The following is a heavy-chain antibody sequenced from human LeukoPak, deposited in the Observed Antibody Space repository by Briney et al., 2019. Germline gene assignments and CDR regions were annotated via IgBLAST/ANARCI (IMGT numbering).Heavy chain of an antibody. Sequence: PGGSLRLSCAASGFTFSSYAMSWVRQAPGKGLEWVSAISGRGGSTYYADSVKGRFTISRDNSKNTLYLQMNSLRAEDTAVYYCAKTTRITKYYFDYWGQGTLVTVSS. V-gene: IGHV3-23*01. CDR2: ISGRGGST. CDR3: AKTTRITKYYFDY. CDR1: GFTFSSYA. J-gene: IGHJ4*02. D-gene: IGHD3-10*01.